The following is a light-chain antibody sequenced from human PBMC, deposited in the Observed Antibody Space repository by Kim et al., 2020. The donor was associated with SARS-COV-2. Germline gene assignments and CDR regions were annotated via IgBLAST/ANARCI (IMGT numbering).Light chain of an antibody. CDR3: QHNNSK. CDR2: QAS. Sequence: DIRMTQSPSTVSASIGDRVTISCRASQSVDGSLAWYQQKPGKAPKLLIYQASTLNSGVPSRFSGGGSGTEFTLTISSLQPDDFATYYCQHNNSKFGPGTKVDIK. J-gene: IGKJ3*01. CDR1: QSVDGS. V-gene: IGKV1-5*03.